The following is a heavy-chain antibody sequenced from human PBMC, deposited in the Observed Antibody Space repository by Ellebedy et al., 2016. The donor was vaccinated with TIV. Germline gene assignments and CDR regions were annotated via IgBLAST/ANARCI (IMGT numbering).Heavy chain of an antibody. V-gene: IGHV1-18*04. CDR3: ARDLWFGELPYYGMDV. D-gene: IGHD3-10*01. J-gene: IGHJ6*02. CDR2: ISTYNGNT. CDR1: GYTFTNYG. Sequence: AASVKVSCKASGYTFTNYGFSWVRQAPGQGLEWMGWISTYNGNTKYAQKLQGRVTMTTDTSTSTAYMELRSLRSDDTAVYYCARDLWFGELPYYGMDVWGQGTTVTVSS.